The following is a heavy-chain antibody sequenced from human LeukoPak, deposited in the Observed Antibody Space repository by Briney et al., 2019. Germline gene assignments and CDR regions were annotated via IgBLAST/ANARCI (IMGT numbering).Heavy chain of an antibody. CDR3: ARHDYSGSWYRWFDP. CDR1: GGSISSTNHY. D-gene: IGHD6-13*01. V-gene: IGHV4-39*01. CDR2: IYYSGST. J-gene: IGHJ5*02. Sequence: SETLSLTCTVSGGSISSTNHYWGWIRQPLGKGLEWIGSIYYSGSTHYNPSLKSRVTMSVDTSKNQFSLKLSSVTAADTAIYYCARHDYSGSWYRWFDPWGQGILVTVSS.